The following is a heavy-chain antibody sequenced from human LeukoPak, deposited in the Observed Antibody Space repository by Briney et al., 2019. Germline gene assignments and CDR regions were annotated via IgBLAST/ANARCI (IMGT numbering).Heavy chain of an antibody. CDR1: DESIRSHY. J-gene: IGHJ4*02. Sequence: PSETLSLTCSVSDESIRSHYWGWVRQPPGKGLEWIAYIHNSGITNYNPFLKSRVTIPVDTPKNQFSLKLSSVTAADTAIYYCVAMFSSDYFDLWGQGILVPVSS. CDR3: VAMFSSDYFDL. CDR2: IHNSGIT. D-gene: IGHD3-22*01. V-gene: IGHV4-59*03.